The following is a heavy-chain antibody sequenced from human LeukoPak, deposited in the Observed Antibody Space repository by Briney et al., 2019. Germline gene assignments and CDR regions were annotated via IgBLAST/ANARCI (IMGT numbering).Heavy chain of an antibody. V-gene: IGHV4-30-2*01. Sequence: SETLSLTCAVSGGSISSGGYSWSWIRQPPGKGLEWIGYIYHSGSTYYNPSLKSRVTISVDRSKNQFSLKLSSVTAADTAVYYCARQREPIAAYFDYWGQGTLVTVSS. CDR3: ARQREPIAAYFDY. D-gene: IGHD6-13*01. CDR1: GGSISSGGYS. J-gene: IGHJ4*02. CDR2: IYHSGST.